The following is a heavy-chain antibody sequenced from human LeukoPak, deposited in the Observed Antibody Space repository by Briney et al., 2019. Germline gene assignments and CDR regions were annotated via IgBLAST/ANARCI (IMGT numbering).Heavy chain of an antibody. CDR2: FYKSGNK. V-gene: IGHV4-39*01. CDR3: ATSSGLYWRTRFDN. Sequence: SETLSLTCNVSGDSITISTYYWAWIRQTPGKTLEYIGSFYKSGNKYYNPSVKSRVTISVDSSKNQFSLHLTSVTVADTAVYYCATSSGLYWRTRFDNWGQGSLVTVSS. D-gene: IGHD3-22*01. J-gene: IGHJ4*02. CDR1: GDSITISTYY.